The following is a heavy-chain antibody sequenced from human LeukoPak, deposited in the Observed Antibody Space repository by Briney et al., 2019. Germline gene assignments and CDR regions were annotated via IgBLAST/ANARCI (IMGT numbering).Heavy chain of an antibody. D-gene: IGHD5-12*01. CDR3: ARAEDIVATGGFDY. J-gene: IGHJ4*02. CDR1: GYTFTSYY. Sequence: ASVKVSCKASGYTFTSYYLHWVRQAPGQGLEWMGWINPYSGGTNYAQKFQGRVTMTSDTSISTGYMELSRLRSDDTAVYSCARAEDIVATGGFDYWGQGTLLTVSS. V-gene: IGHV1-2*02. CDR2: INPYSGGT.